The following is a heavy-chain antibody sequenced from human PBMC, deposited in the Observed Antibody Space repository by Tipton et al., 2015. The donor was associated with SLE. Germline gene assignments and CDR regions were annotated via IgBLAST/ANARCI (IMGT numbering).Heavy chain of an antibody. D-gene: IGHD2-2*01. CDR2: MNQEGSEK. J-gene: IGHJ3*02. CDR3: AREAHATFDI. CDR1: GFTFSAFW. Sequence: SLRLSCTASGFTFSAFWMHWVRQAPGKGLEWVANMNQEGSEKYYVGSVKGRFTIYSDNAKNSLYLQMNSLRAEDTAVYYCAREAHATFDIWGQGTMVIVSS. V-gene: IGHV3-7*01.